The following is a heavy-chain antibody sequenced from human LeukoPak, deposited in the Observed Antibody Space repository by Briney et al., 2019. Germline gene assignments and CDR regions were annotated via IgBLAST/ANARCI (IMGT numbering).Heavy chain of an antibody. CDR2: ISAYNGNT. Sequence: GASVKVSCKTSGYTFTTYGIDWVRQAPGQGLEWMGWISAYNGNTKYAQKFQGRVTVTTDTSTRTAYMELTSLRSDDTAVYYFAILQVWSNDASDKWGQGTMVTVSS. J-gene: IGHJ3*02. CDR1: GYTFTTYG. D-gene: IGHD5-18*01. CDR3: AILQVWSNDASDK. V-gene: IGHV1-18*01.